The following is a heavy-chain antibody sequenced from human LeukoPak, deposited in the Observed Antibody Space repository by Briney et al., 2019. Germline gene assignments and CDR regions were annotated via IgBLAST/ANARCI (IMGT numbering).Heavy chain of an antibody. CDR2: ISNGGGSA. J-gene: IGHJ4*02. V-gene: IGHV3-23*01. CDR3: AQKPCSSTSCYIDC. D-gene: IGHD2-2*01. CDR1: GFTFSSYP. Sequence: PGGSLRLSCAGSGFTFSSYPMSWVRQAPGKGLQWVSAISNGGGSAYYADSVKGRFTISRDNSKNTLYLQMNSLRAEDTAVYYCAQKPCSSTSCYIDCWGQGTLVTVSS.